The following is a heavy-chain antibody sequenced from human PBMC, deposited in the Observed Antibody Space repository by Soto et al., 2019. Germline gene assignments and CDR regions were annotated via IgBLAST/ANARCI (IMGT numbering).Heavy chain of an antibody. Sequence: EAQLVESGGGLVQPGGSLRLSCAASGFTFSNYEMHWVRQAPGKGLKYASGISNNGAHTDYAKSVKGRFTISRDNSENTLYLQMGSLRAEDMALYYCARRGYGSRWPNVYMDVWGKGTTVTVSS. CDR1: GFTFSNYE. D-gene: IGHD6-13*01. CDR3: ARRGYGSRWPNVYMDV. J-gene: IGHJ6*03. CDR2: ISNNGAHT. V-gene: IGHV3-64*01.